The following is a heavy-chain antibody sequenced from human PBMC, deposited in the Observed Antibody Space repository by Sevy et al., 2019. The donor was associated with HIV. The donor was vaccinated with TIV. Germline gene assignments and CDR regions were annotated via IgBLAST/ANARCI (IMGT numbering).Heavy chain of an antibody. Sequence: GGSLRLSCAASGFTFRTYSMNWVRQAPGKGLEWVAVISYDGTNKYYADSVKGRFTISRDNSKKILYVQMNSLRGEDTAVYYCARDQHDYAGNVRTGWFDPWGQGTLVTVSS. J-gene: IGHJ5*02. CDR3: ARDQHDYAGNVRTGWFDP. CDR1: GFTFRTYS. D-gene: IGHD4-17*01. V-gene: IGHV3-30-3*01. CDR2: ISYDGTNK.